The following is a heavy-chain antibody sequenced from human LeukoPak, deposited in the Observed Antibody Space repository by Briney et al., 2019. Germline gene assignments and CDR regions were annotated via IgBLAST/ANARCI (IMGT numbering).Heavy chain of an antibody. V-gene: IGHV3-23*01. Sequence: GGSLRLSCAASGFTFSRYVMSWVRQAPGKGLEWVSSISGSGGGTYYADSVKGRFTISRDNSENMLYLQMNSLRAEDTAVHYCAKWKYSNSGIDDYWGQGTLVTVSS. CDR1: GFTFSRYV. CDR2: ISGSGGGT. D-gene: IGHD6-6*01. J-gene: IGHJ4*02. CDR3: AKWKYSNSGIDDY.